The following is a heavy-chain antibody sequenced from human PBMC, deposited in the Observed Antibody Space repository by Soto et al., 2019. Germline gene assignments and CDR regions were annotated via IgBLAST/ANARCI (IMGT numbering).Heavy chain of an antibody. J-gene: IGHJ4*02. CDR1: GGYLGSFY. V-gene: IGHV4-59*08. Sequence: SETLSVTCTVSGGYLGSFYGSWIRQPPGKELEWIGYIHSSGRTNYNPSLKSRVTISVDTSKNQFSLRLSSVTAADTAVYHCARHRPQYCSGGNCYTVPFDYRGQGTLVTVSS. CDR3: ARHRPQYCSGGNCYTVPFDY. CDR2: IHSSGRT. D-gene: IGHD2-15*01.